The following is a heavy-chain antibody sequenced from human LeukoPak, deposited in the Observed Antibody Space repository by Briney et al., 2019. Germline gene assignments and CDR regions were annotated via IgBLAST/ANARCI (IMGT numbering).Heavy chain of an antibody. CDR3: ARGCSKIATMVDYFDY. D-gene: IGHD5-24*01. J-gene: IGHJ4*02. CDR1: GLTFSSYE. CDR2: ISSSGSTI. V-gene: IGHV3-48*03. Sequence: GRSLRLSCAASGLTFSSYEMKWVRLAPGEGLEWVSYISSSGSTIYYADSVTGRFTISRDNDKNSLYLQMNSLRAEDTAVYYCARGCSKIATMVDYFDYWGQGTLVTVSS.